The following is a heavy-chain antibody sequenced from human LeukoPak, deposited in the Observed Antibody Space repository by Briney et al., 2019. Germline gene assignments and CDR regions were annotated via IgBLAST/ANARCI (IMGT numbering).Heavy chain of an antibody. D-gene: IGHD6-19*01. J-gene: IGHJ4*02. CDR2: IYYSGST. Sequence: SETLSLTCTVSGGSISSSSYYWGWIRQPPGKGLEWIGSIYYSGSTYYNPSLKSRVTISVDTSKNQLSLKLSSMTAADTAVYYCARQWLVSPLFDYWGQGTLVTVSS. CDR3: ARQWLVSPLFDY. CDR1: GGSISSSSYY. V-gene: IGHV4-39*01.